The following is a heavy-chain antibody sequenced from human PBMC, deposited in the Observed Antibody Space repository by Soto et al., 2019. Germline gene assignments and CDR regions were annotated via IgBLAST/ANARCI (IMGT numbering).Heavy chain of an antibody. CDR3: ARRVIGGCGCYCPHSYIEL. CDR2: INPNSGGT. J-gene: IGHJ2*01. V-gene: IGHV1-2*02. D-gene: IGHD2-21*02. Sequence: GASVKVSCKASGYTFTGYYMHWVRQAPGQWLEWMGWINPNSGGTNYAQKFQGRVTMTRDTSISTAYMELSRLRSDDTAVYYCARRVIGGCGCYCPHSYIELWGRGTPAPVSS. CDR1: GYTFTGYY.